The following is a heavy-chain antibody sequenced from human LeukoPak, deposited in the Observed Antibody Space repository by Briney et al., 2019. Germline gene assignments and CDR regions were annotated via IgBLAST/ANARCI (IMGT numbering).Heavy chain of an antibody. CDR1: GFTFSSYS. V-gene: IGHV3-21*01. Sequence: GGSLRLSCAASGFTFSSYSMNWVRQAPGKGLEWVSSISSSSSYIYYADSVKGRFTISRDNAKNSLYLQMNSLRAEDTAVYYCARDLWGQQLVRGTFDYWGQGTLVTVSS. CDR3: ARDLWGQQLVRGTFDY. CDR2: ISSSSSYI. D-gene: IGHD6-13*01. J-gene: IGHJ4*02.